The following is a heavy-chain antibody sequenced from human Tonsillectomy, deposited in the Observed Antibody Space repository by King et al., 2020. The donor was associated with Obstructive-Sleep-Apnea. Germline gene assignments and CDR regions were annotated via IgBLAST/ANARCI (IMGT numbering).Heavy chain of an antibody. D-gene: IGHD1-26*01. CDR3: GRLGVGRIVAAGPYDF. V-gene: IGHV5-51*01. Sequence: QLVQSGAEVKQPGESLKISCRGSGYTFDGHWIGWVRQMPEKGLEWMGIIYPGDSDTRYNPSFEGQVTISVDKAINTAYLQWTSLQASDTAMYYCGRLGVGRIVAAGPYDFWGQGTLVSVSS. J-gene: IGHJ4*02. CDR2: IYPGDSDT. CDR1: GYTFDGHW.